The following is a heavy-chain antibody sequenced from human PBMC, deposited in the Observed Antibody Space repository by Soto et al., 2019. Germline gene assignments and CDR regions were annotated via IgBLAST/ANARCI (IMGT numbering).Heavy chain of an antibody. CDR3: AREYSSSSRLGEGV. CDR2: IYYSGRT. J-gene: IGHJ4*02. D-gene: IGHD6-6*01. Sequence: QLQLQESGPGLVKPSETLSLTCTVSGGSISSSSYYWGWIRQPPGKGLEWIGSIYYSGRTYYNPSLKSRVTISVNTSKNQFSLKLSSVTAADTAVYYCAREYSSSSRLGEGVWGQGTLVTVSS. CDR1: GGSISSSSYY. V-gene: IGHV4-39*02.